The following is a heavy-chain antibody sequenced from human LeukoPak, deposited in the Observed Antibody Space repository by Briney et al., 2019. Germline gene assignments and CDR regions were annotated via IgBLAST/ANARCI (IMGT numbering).Heavy chain of an antibody. V-gene: IGHV1-8*02. Sequence: ASVKVSCKASGYTFSSYDINWVRQATGQGLEWMGWMNPNSGNTGYAQKFQGSVTMTRNTSTSTAYMELSSLKSEDTAVYYCARVNTYYYGSGLSRAFHMWGQGTMLTVSS. CDR1: GYTFSSYD. J-gene: IGHJ3*02. D-gene: IGHD3-10*01. CDR3: ARVNTYYYGSGLSRAFHM. CDR2: MNPNSGNT.